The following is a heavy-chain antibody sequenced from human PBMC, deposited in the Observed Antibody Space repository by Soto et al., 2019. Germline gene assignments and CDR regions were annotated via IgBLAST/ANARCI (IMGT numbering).Heavy chain of an antibody. CDR2: IYYSGST. CDR1: GGSISSGGYY. D-gene: IGHD1-26*01. CDR3: ARDKPPGRERPYGMAV. V-gene: IGHV4-31*03. Sequence: QVQLQESGPGLVKPSQTLSLTCTVSGGSISSGGYYWSWIRQHPGKGLEWIGYIYYSGSTYYNPSLKSRVTISVDTSKNQFSLKLSSVTAADTAVYYCARDKPPGRERPYGMAVWGQGTTVTVSS. J-gene: IGHJ6*02.